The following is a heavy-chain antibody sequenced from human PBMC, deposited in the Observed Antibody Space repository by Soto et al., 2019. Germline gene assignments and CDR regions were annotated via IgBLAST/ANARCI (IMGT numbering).Heavy chain of an antibody. V-gene: IGHV1-69*12. CDR3: ASGIQLWLRRINTGYSG. CDR1: GGTFSTYA. J-gene: IGHJ4*02. D-gene: IGHD5-18*01. CDR2: IIPMFGTA. Sequence: QVQLVQSGAEVKKPESSVKVSCKAPGGTFSTYAISWVRHAPGHGLECMGGIIPMFGTANYAQRLEDRVTINADESTNTVYMELSRLRSEDTAVYFCASGIQLWLRRINTGYSGWGKGTLVTVS.